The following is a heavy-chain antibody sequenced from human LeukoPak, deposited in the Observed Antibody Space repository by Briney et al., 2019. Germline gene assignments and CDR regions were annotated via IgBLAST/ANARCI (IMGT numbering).Heavy chain of an antibody. Sequence: PSETLSLTCTVSGGPISSSSYYWGWIRQPPGKGLEWIGSIYYSGSTYYNPSLKSRVTISVDTSKNQFSLKLSSVTAADTAVYYCARQLEYYDYVWGSYRPFDYWGQGTLVTVSS. J-gene: IGHJ4*02. V-gene: IGHV4-39*01. CDR2: IYYSGST. D-gene: IGHD3-16*02. CDR1: GGPISSSSYY. CDR3: ARQLEYYDYVWGSYRPFDY.